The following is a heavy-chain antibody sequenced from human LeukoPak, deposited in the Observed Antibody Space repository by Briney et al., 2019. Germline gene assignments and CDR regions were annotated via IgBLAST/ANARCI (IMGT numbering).Heavy chain of an antibody. Sequence: SVKVSCNASAGTFSSYTISWVRQAPGQGLEWMGRIIPILGIANYAQKFQDRVTITADKSTSTAYMELSSLRSEDTAVYYCAREYYYDSSGPNWFDPWGQGTLVTVSS. D-gene: IGHD3-22*01. CDR3: AREYYYDSSGPNWFDP. CDR1: AGTFSSYT. V-gene: IGHV1-69*04. J-gene: IGHJ5*02. CDR2: IIPILGIA.